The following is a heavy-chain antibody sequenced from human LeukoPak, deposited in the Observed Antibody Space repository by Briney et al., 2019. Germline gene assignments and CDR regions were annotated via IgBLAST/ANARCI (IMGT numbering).Heavy chain of an antibody. D-gene: IGHD1-7*01. Sequence: ASVKVSCKSSGYIFDIYAMIWVRQAPEQGLELMGWINTNTGNPTYAQGFTGRFVFSLDTSVSTAYLQISSLKAEDTAVYYCAREYTVTLGTTTYFQHWGQGTLVTVSS. CDR3: AREYTVTLGTTTYFQH. V-gene: IGHV7-4-1*02. CDR2: INTNTGNP. CDR1: GYIFDIYA. J-gene: IGHJ1*01.